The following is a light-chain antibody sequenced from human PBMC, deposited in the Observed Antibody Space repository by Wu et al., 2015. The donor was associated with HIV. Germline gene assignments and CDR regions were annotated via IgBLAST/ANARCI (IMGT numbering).Light chain of an antibody. CDR1: QSVSSY. J-gene: IGKJ5*01. CDR2: ATS. CDR3: QQYVSSPT. V-gene: IGKV3-20*01. Sequence: EIVLTQSLGTLSLSPGERATLSCRASQSVSSYLAWYQQKPGQAPRLLIYATSNRATGIPDRISGSGSGTLFTLTISRLEPEDSAVYFCQQYVSSPTFGQGTRLEIK.